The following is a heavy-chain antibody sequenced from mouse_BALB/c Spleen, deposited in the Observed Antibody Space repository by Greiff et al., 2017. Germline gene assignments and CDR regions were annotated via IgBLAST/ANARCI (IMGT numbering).Heavy chain of an antibody. D-gene: IGHD1-1*01. CDR2: INPYNDGT. CDR3: ARHLYYGSRWYFDV. J-gene: IGHJ1*01. V-gene: IGHV1-14*01. CDR1: GYTFTSYV. Sequence: VQLKQSGPELVKPGASVKMSCKASGYTFTSYVMHWVKQKPGQGLEWIGYINPYNDGTKYNEKFKGKATLTSDKSSSTAYMELSSLTSEDSAVYYCARHLYYGSRWYFDVWGAGTTVTVSS.